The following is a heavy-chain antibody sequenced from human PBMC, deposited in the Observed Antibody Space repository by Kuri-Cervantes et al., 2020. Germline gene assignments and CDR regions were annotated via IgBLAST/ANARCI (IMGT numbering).Heavy chain of an antibody. Sequence: ASVKVSCKAFGYAFTNYYMHWVRQAPGQGLEWMGIINPSGGSTSYAQKFQGRVTMTRDTSTSTVYMDLSSLRSEDTAVYYCARVESLSRFDPWGQGTLVTVSS. CDR1: GYAFTNYY. J-gene: IGHJ5*02. CDR2: INPSGGST. CDR3: ARVESLSRFDP. V-gene: IGHV1-46*01.